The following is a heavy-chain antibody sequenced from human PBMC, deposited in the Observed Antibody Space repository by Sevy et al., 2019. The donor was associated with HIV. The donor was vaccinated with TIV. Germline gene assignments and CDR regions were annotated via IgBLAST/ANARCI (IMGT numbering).Heavy chain of an antibody. CDR2: FDPEDGET. CDR1: GYTLTELS. V-gene: IGHV1-24*01. D-gene: IGHD3-22*01. Sequence: ASVKVSCKVSGYTLTELSMHWLRQAPGKGLEWVGSFDPEDGETVYEHNFQGRVSMTEDTSTDTAHMEVISLKFEDTAVYYCATTKDYYDSSGYPFDYWGQGTLVTVSS. CDR3: ATTKDYYDSSGYPFDY. J-gene: IGHJ4*02.